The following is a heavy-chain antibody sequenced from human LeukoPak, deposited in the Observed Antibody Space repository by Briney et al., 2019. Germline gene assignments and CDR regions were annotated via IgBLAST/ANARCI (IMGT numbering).Heavy chain of an antibody. CDR1: GFTFSSYA. V-gene: IGHV3-23*01. CDR2: ISGSGGST. D-gene: IGHD3-22*01. CDR3: ASGSGYYYDSSGYYSSFDY. Sequence: PGGSLRLSCAASGFTFSSYAMSWVRQAPGKGLEWVSAISGSGGSTYYADSVKGRFTISRDNSKNTLYLQMNSLRAEDTAVYYCASGSGYYYDSSGYYSSFDYWGQGTLVTVSS. J-gene: IGHJ4*02.